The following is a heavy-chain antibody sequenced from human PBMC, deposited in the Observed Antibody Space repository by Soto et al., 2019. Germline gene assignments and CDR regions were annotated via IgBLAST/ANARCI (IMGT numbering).Heavy chain of an antibody. CDR3: ARSLESTVFDY. CDR2: IQYGGAT. CDR1: CTFVSNNIHY. J-gene: IGHJ4*02. D-gene: IGHD4-17*01. V-gene: IGHV4-61*01. Sequence: SETQSPTYFVSCTFVSNNIHYLHWVRQSPGKGLEWLGCIQYGGATSYNPSLESRVTMSLDTSKNQFSMNLNSVTAADTAVYFCARSLESTVFDYWGQGTLVTVSS.